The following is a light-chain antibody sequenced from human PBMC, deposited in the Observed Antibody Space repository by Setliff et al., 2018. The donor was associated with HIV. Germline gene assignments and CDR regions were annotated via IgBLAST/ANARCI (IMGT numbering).Light chain of an antibody. CDR3: SSYTSSSTWV. Sequence: QSALTQPASVSGSPGQWITISCTGTSSDVGGLNYVSWHQQQPGKAPQLLIYDVITRPSGVSDRFSASKSGNTASLTISGLQADDEADYYCSSYTSSSTWVFGGGTKVTVL. J-gene: IGLJ3*02. V-gene: IGLV2-14*03. CDR2: DVI. CDR1: SSDVGGLNY.